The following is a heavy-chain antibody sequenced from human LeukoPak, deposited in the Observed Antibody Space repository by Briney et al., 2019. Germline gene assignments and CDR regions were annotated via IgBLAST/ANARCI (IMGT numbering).Heavy chain of an antibody. CDR3: AGPPHYYDTSGYSV. CDR2: IYYSGST. CDR1: GGSISTSSNYY. D-gene: IGHD3-22*01. J-gene: IGHJ4*02. Sequence: PSETLSLTCSVSGGSISTSSNYYWSWIRQPPGKGLEWIGYIYYSGSTNYNPSLKSRVTISVDTSKNQFSLKLSSVTAADTAVYYCAGPPHYYDTSGYSVWGQGTLVTVSS. V-gene: IGHV4-61*01.